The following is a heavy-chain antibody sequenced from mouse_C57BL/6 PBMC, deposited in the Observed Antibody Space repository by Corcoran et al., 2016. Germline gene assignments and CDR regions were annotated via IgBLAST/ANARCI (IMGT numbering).Heavy chain of an antibody. D-gene: IGHD1-1*01. J-gene: IGHJ4*01. Sequence: EVQLQQSGPELVKPGASVKISCQASGYTFTDYYMNWVKQSHGKSLEWIGDINPNNGGTSYNQKFKGKATLTVDKSSSTAYMELRSLTSEDSAVYYCARTVYYYGSSGAMDYWGQGTSVTVSS. V-gene: IGHV1-26*01. CDR3: ARTVYYYGSSGAMDY. CDR1: GYTFTDYY. CDR2: INPNNGGT.